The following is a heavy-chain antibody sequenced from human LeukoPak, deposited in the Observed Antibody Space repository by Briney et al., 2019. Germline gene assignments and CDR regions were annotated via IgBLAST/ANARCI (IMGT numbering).Heavy chain of an antibody. J-gene: IGHJ4*02. CDR2: ISYDGSNK. D-gene: IGHD1-26*01. Sequence: PGRSLRLSCAASGFTFSSYAMHWVRQAPGKGLEWVAVISYDGSNKYYADSVKGRFTISRDNSKNTLYLQMNSLRAEDTAVYYCARDSGSYIDYWGQGTLVTVSS. CDR1: GFTFSSYA. CDR3: ARDSGSYIDY. V-gene: IGHV3-30-3*01.